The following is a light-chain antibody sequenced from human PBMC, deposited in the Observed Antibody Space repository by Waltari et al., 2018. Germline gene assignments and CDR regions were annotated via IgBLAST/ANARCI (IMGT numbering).Light chain of an antibody. CDR1: SSDVGGYNY. J-gene: IGLJ3*02. CDR3: SSYTSSSTLV. CDR2: EVS. V-gene: IGLV2-14*01. Sequence: QSALTQPASVSGSPGQSITISCTETSSDVGGYNYVSWYQQHPGKAPKLMIYEVSNRPSGVSSRFSGSKSGNTASRTISGLQAEDEADYYCSSYTSSSTLVFGGGTKLTVL.